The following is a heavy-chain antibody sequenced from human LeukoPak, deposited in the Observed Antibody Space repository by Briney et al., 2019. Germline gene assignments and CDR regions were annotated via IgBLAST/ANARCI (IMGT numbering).Heavy chain of an antibody. CDR3: ARGRASYSSSFGY. Sequence: PSETLSLTCAVYGGSFSVHYWSWIRQPPGKGLEWIGEINHSGSTNYNPSLKSRVTISGDTSKNQFSLKVSSVTAADTAVYYCARGRASYSSSFGYWGQGTLVTVSS. J-gene: IGHJ4*02. V-gene: IGHV4-34*01. CDR1: GGSFSVHY. D-gene: IGHD6-6*01. CDR2: INHSGST.